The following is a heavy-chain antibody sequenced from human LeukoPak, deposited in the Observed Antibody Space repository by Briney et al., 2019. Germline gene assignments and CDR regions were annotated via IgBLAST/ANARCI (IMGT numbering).Heavy chain of an antibody. J-gene: IGHJ4*02. Sequence: GSLRLSCAASGFTFSSYGMHWVRQAPGKGLEWVAFIRYDGSNKYYADSVKGRFTISRDNSKNTLYLQMNSLRAEDTAVYYCAKDETDAYYYDSSGYSSDYWGQGTLVTVSS. D-gene: IGHD3-22*01. CDR3: AKDETDAYYYDSSGYSSDY. V-gene: IGHV3-30*02. CDR2: IRYDGSNK. CDR1: GFTFSSYG.